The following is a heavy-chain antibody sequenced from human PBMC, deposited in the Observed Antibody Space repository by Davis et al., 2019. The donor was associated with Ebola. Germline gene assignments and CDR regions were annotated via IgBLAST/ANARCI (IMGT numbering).Heavy chain of an antibody. J-gene: IGHJ2*01. V-gene: IGHV4-59*01. CDR3: ARDYYESSGYFWYFDL. CDR2: IYYSGTT. CDR1: GGSISSYY. D-gene: IGHD3-22*01. Sequence: MPSETLSLTCTVSGGSISSYYWSWIRQPPGKGLEWIGYIYYSGTTNYNPSLKSRVTISVGTSKNQFSLNLSSVTAADTAVYYCARDYYESSGYFWYFDLWGRGTLVTVSS.